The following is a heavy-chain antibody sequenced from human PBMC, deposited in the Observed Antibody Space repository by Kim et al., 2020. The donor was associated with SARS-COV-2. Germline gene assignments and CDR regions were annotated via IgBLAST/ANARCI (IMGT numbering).Heavy chain of an antibody. CDR3: ARDLMEYCVSTSCYGFDL. Sequence: VRGRFTVSRDDSTNTVYLQMSNLRPEDTAVYYCARDLMEYCVSTSCYGFDLWGQGTMVSVSS. J-gene: IGHJ3*01. D-gene: IGHD2-2*01. V-gene: IGHV3-30*15.